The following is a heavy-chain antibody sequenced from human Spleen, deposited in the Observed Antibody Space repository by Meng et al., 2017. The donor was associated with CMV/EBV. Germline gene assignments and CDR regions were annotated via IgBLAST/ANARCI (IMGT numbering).Heavy chain of an antibody. CDR3: ARDSSFVED. CDR1: GFTFSDYY. J-gene: IGHJ4*02. Sequence: VQLGESGGGVVKPGGSLRLSCAASGFTFSDYYMSWVRQAPGKGLEWVSVIYSGGSTYYADSVKGRFTISRDNSKNTLYLQMNSLRAEDTAVYYCARDSSFVEDWGQGTLVTVSS. V-gene: IGHV3-66*01. D-gene: IGHD2-2*01. CDR2: IYSGGST.